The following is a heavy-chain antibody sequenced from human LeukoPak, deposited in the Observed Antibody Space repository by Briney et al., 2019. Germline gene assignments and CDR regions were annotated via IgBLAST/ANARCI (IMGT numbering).Heavy chain of an antibody. CDR1: GYTFIDYY. CDR2: INPKTGGT. D-gene: IGHD6-19*01. Sequence: ASVKVSCKASGYTFIDYYMHWVRQAPGQGVEWMGWINPKTGGTRCSQKFQGRVTMTRDRSISTAYMEVTGLESDDTAVYYCARSSGFSRFDYWGQGALVTVSS. V-gene: IGHV1-2*02. CDR3: ARSSGFSRFDY. J-gene: IGHJ4*02.